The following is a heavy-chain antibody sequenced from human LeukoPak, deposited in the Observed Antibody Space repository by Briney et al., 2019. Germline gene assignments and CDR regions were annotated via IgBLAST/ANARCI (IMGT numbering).Heavy chain of an antibody. V-gene: IGHV4-59*01. CDR2: IYYSGST. J-gene: IGHJ4*02. CDR3: AGSGSYYGDFDY. CDR1: GGSISSFY. Sequence: SETLSLTCTVSGGSISSFYWSWIRQPPGEGLEWIGYIYYSGSTNYNPSLKSRVTISVDTSKNQFSLKLSSVTAADTAAYYCAGSGSYYGDFDYWGQGTLVTVSS. D-gene: IGHD3-10*01.